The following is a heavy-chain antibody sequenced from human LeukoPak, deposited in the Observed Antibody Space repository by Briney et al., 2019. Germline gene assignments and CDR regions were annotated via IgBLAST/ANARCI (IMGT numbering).Heavy chain of an antibody. CDR3: ARDPPAVASNTYG. J-gene: IGHJ4*02. CDR2: IYSGGTT. V-gene: IGHV3-66*01. D-gene: IGHD6-13*01. CDR1: GVTVSNNY. Sequence: GSLRLSCAASGVTVSNNYMNWVRQAPGKGLEWVSLIYSGGTTHYADTVKGRFTISRDSSTNTLYLQMNSLRVEDTAVYYCARDPPAVASNTYGWGQGTLVTVSS.